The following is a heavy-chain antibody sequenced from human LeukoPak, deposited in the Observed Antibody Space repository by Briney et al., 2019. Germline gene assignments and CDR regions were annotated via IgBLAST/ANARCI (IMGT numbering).Heavy chain of an antibody. V-gene: IGHV1-69*13. CDR3: ARGKGGPAAIALFDY. Sequence: SVKVSCKASGGTFSSYAISWVRQAPGQGLDWMGGIIPIFGTANYAQKFQGRVTITADESTSTAYMELSSLRSEDTAVYYCARGKGGPAAIALFDYWGQGTLVTVSS. D-gene: IGHD2-2*02. CDR2: IIPIFGTA. CDR1: GGTFSSYA. J-gene: IGHJ4*02.